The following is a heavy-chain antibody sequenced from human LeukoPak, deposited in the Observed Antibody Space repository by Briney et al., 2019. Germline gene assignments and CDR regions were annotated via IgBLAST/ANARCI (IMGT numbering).Heavy chain of an antibody. CDR1: GFTFNSYA. Sequence: GGSLRLSCAASGFTFNSYAMSWVRQAPGKGLEWVSAISGSGSSTFYADSVKGRFTISRDNSKNTLYLQMNSLRAEDTAVYYCAKQGAYYYDSSGFFKAFDIWGHGTMVTVSS. CDR2: ISGSGSST. V-gene: IGHV3-23*01. CDR3: AKQGAYYYDSSGFFKAFDI. D-gene: IGHD3-22*01. J-gene: IGHJ3*02.